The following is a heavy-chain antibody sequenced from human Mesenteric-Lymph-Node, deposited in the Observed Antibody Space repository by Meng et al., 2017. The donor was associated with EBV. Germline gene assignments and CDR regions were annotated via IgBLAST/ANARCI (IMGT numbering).Heavy chain of an antibody. CDR1: GGSDNSGSYY. CDR2: IFSSGST. J-gene: IGHJ4*02. Sequence: QLQASGPGPVKPPWPLSLTCPVAGGSDNSGSYYWSWIRQPPGKGLQWIWYIFSSGSTNYNPSFQSRVTISVDMSKNHFSLRLTSVTPADTAVYYCARGYGSGSYRYFDYWGQGTLVTVSS. D-gene: IGHD3-10*01. CDR3: ARGYGSGSYRYFDY. V-gene: IGHV4-61*03.